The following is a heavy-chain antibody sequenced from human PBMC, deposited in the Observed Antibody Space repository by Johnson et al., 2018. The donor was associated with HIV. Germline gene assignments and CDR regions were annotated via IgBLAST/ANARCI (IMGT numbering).Heavy chain of an antibody. J-gene: IGHJ3*02. CDR3: TRGWSAFDI. V-gene: IGHV3-74*02. D-gene: IGHD2-15*01. Sequence: VQLVESGGGLVQPGGSLRLSCVASGFTFSSYWINWVRQAPGKGLVWISRINSDGRDITYADSVKGRFTISRDNAKNTLNLQMNSLRAEDTAVYYCTRGWSAFDIWGQGTMVTVSS. CDR2: INSDGRDI. CDR1: GFTFSSYW.